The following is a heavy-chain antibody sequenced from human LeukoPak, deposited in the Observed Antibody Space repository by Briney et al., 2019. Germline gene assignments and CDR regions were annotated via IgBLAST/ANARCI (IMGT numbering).Heavy chain of an antibody. CDR1: GFTFSSYG. D-gene: IGHD6-13*01. Sequence: PGGSLRLSCAASGFTFSSYGMHWVRQAPGKGLEWVAVISYDGSNKYYADSVKGRFTISRDNSKNTLYLQMNSLRAEDTAVYSCASLSSRGYFDYWGQGTLVSVSS. CDR3: ASLSSRGYFDY. CDR2: ISYDGSNK. J-gene: IGHJ4*02. V-gene: IGHV3-30*03.